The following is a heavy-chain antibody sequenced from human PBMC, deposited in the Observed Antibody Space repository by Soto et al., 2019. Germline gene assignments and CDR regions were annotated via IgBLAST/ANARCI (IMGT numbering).Heavy chain of an antibody. V-gene: IGHV4-34*01. J-gene: IGHJ6*02. CDR1: GGSFSGYY. Sequence: SETLSLTCAVYGGSFSGYYWSWIRQPPGKGLEWIGYIHHSGSIIYNPSFKSRVTISVDTSKNQFSLQLSSVTAADTAVYFCAREDDGGDRDYYGLDVWGQGTTVTVSS. CDR3: AREDDGGDRDYYGLDV. CDR2: IHHSGSI. D-gene: IGHD2-21*02.